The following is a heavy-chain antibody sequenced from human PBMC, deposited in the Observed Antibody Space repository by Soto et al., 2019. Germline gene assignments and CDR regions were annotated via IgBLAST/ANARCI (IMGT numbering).Heavy chain of an antibody. Sequence: QVQLQESGPGLVKPSQTLSLTCTVSGGSISSGDYYWSWIRQPPGKGLEWIGFIYYSGGTYYKPSLKSRVTISVDTSKNKFSLNLSSVTAAATAVYYCARASTGELWVYANWFDPWGPGTLVTVSS. CDR2: IYYSGGT. CDR1: GGSISSGDYY. CDR3: ARASTGELWVYANWFDP. J-gene: IGHJ5*02. V-gene: IGHV4-30-4*01. D-gene: IGHD3-16*01.